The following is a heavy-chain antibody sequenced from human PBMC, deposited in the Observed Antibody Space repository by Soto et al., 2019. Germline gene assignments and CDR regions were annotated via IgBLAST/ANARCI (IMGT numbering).Heavy chain of an antibody. J-gene: IGHJ6*03. D-gene: IGHD1-1*01. CDR3: ARGSWDDVSGHYYMDV. Sequence: PSQTLSLTCDISGDSVSSNSAGWNWIRQTPSRGLEWLGRTYYRSKWYNNYAVSVKSRVSVNPDTAKNQFSLQLNSVTPEDTAVYYCARGSWDDVSGHYYMDVWGKGPSVTVSS. CDR1: GDSVSSNSAG. V-gene: IGHV6-1*01. CDR2: TYYRSKWYN.